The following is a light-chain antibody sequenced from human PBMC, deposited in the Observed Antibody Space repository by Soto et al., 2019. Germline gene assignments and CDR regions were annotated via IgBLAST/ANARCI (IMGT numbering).Light chain of an antibody. J-gene: IGKJ1*01. Sequence: DIQMTQSPSTLSASVGDRVTITCRASQSISSWLAWYQQKPGKAPKILIYKASSLESGVPSRFSGSGSGTEFTLTISSLQPDDFANYYCQQYHTWWTFGQGTKVEI. CDR2: KAS. CDR3: QQYHTWWT. V-gene: IGKV1-5*03. CDR1: QSISSW.